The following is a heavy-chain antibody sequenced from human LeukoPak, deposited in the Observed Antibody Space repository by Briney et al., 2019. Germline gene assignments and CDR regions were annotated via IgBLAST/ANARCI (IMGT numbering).Heavy chain of an antibody. D-gene: IGHD3-9*01. CDR3: ARGRGYYDILTGYFYFDY. V-gene: IGHV4-31*02. CDR2: IYYSGST. Sequence: WVRQAPGKGLEWIGYIYYSGSTYYNPSLKSRVTISVDTSKNQFSLKLSSVTAADTAVYYCARGRGYYDILTGYFYFDYWGQGTLVTVSS. J-gene: IGHJ4*02.